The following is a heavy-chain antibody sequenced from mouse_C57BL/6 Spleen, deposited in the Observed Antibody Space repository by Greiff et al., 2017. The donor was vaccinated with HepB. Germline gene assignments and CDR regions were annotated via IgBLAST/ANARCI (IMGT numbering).Heavy chain of an antibody. CDR1: GYTFTDYN. D-gene: IGHD1-1*01. V-gene: IGHV1-18*01. CDR3: ARCNDGSSYGCDD. CDR2: INPNNGGT. Sequence: VQLQQSGPELVKPGASVKIPCKASGYTFTDYNMDWVKQSHGKSLEWIGDINPNNGGTIYNQKFKGKATLTVDKSSSTADMERRSLTSEDTAVDYCARCNDGSSYGCDDWGQGTTLTGAS. J-gene: IGHJ2*01.